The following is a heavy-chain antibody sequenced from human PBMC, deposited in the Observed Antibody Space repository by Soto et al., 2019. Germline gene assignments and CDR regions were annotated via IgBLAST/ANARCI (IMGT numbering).Heavy chain of an antibody. J-gene: IGHJ4*02. CDR1: GFTFSSYG. Sequence: QVQLVESGGGVVQPGRSLRLSCAASGFTFSSYGMHWVRQAPGKGLEWVAVISYDGSNKYYADSVKGRFTISRDNSKNTLDLQMNSLRAEDTAVYYCAKEGGIFGVARTGFDYWGQGTLVTVSS. V-gene: IGHV3-30*18. D-gene: IGHD3-3*01. CDR3: AKEGGIFGVARTGFDY. CDR2: ISYDGSNK.